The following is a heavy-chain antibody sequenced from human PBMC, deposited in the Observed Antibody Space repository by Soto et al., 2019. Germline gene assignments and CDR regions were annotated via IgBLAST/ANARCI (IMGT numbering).Heavy chain of an antibody. CDR3: ARGRVPERWFDP. J-gene: IGHJ5*02. V-gene: IGHV3-74*01. D-gene: IGHD3-10*01. CDR2: INSDGSST. CDR1: GFTFSSYW. Sequence: EVQLVESGGGLVQPGGSLRLSCAASGFTFSSYWMHWVRQAPGKGLVWVSRINSDGSSTSYADSVKGRFTISRDNAKNTLYLERTRLRAEDTAVYYCARGRVPERWFDPWGQGTLVTVSS.